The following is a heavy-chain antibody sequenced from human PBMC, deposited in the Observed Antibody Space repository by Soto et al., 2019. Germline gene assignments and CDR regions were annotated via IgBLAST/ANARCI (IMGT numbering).Heavy chain of an antibody. V-gene: IGHV3-33*01. Sequence: GGSLRLSCAASGFTFSSYGMHWVRQAPGKGLEWVAVIWYDGSNKYYADSVKGRFTISRDNSKNTLYLQMNSLRAEDTAVYYCARDIDSPSSSWYYFDYWGQGTLVTVPS. D-gene: IGHD6-13*01. CDR1: GFTFSSYG. J-gene: IGHJ4*02. CDR3: ARDIDSPSSSWYYFDY. CDR2: IWYDGSNK.